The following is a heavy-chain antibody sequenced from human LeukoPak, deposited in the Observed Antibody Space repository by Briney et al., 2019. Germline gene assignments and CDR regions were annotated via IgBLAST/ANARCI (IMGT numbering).Heavy chain of an antibody. J-gene: IGHJ5*02. Sequence: PGGSLRLSCAASGFTFSSYWMSWVRQAPGKGLEWVANIKQDGSEKYYVDSVKGRFTISRDNAKNSLYLQMNSLRAEDTAVYYCARAKSSGWLNWFDPWGPGTLVTVSS. CDR2: IKQDGSEK. CDR1: GFTFSSYW. D-gene: IGHD6-19*01. V-gene: IGHV3-7*04. CDR3: ARAKSSGWLNWFDP.